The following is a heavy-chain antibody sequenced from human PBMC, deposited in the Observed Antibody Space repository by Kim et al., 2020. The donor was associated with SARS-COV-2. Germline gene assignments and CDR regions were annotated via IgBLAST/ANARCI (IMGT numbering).Heavy chain of an antibody. V-gene: IGHV1-18*01. CDR1: GYNFKAYG. CDR2: ISGYDENR. Sequence: ASVKVSCKTTGYNFKAYGISWVRRAPGQGLEWMGWISGYDENRRHAQKFQGRLILTTEKLTRTAYMELRGLRSDDTAVYYCAKTTQYDIPDFYYGMDVWGQGTTVIVSS. D-gene: IGHD3-9*01. CDR3: AKTTQYDIPDFYYGMDV. J-gene: IGHJ6*02.